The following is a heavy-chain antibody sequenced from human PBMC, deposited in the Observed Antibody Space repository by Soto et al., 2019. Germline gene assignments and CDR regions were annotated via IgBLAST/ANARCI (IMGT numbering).Heavy chain of an antibody. CDR2: IYHSGST. V-gene: IGHV4-30-2*01. Sequence: SETLSLTCAVSGGSISSGGSSWSWIRQPPGKGLEWIGYIYHSGSTYYNPSLKSRVTISVDTSKNQFSLKLSSVTAADTAVYYCARALFGRSTWFDPWGQGTLVTVSS. J-gene: IGHJ5*02. CDR1: GGSISSGGSS. CDR3: ARALFGRSTWFDP. D-gene: IGHD3-16*01.